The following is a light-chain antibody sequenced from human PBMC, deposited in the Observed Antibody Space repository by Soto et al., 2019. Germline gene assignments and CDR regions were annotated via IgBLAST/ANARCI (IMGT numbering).Light chain of an antibody. J-gene: IGKJ1*01. Sequence: AIRMTQSPSSFSASTGDRVTITCRASQGISSYLAWYQQKPGKAPKLLIYAASTLQSGVPSRFSVSGSGTDFTLTISCLQSEDVATYYCQHYYSYPLTVGQGTKVEIK. CDR3: QHYYSYPLT. CDR2: AAS. CDR1: QGISSY. V-gene: IGKV1-8*01.